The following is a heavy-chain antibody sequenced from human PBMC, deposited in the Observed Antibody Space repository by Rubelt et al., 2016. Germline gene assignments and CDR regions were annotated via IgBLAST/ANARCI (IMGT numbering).Heavy chain of an antibody. CDR3: ARDRSRALRLDSSHGLLYKDIVVVVAATGAPDY. J-gene: IGHJ4*02. Sequence: GKGLEWVSYISSSSSTIYYADSVKGRFTISRDNSKNTLYLQMNSLRAEDTAVYYCARDRSRALRLDSSHGLLYKDIVVVVAATGAPDYWGQGTLVTVSS. CDR2: ISSSSSTI. D-gene: IGHD2-15*01. V-gene: IGHV3-48*01.